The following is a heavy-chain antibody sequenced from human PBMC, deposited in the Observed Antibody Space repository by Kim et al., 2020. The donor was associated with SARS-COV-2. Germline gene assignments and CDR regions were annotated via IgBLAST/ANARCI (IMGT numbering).Heavy chain of an antibody. CDR2: IYHSGTT. CDR1: GVSISSNNW. D-gene: IGHD6-19*01. J-gene: IGHJ6*02. CDR3: ASPVAGSVWDV. Sequence: SETLSLTCAVSGVSISSNNWWSWLRQPPGRGLEWIGDIYHSGTTNYNPSLKSRVTISVDKSKNQFSLVLTSVTAEDTTIYYCASPVAGSVWDVWGQGTTVRVS. V-gene: IGHV4-4*02.